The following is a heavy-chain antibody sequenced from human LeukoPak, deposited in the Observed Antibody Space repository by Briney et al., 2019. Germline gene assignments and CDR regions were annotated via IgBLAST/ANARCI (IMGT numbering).Heavy chain of an antibody. CDR2: IKSKTDGGTI. Sequence: PSETLSLTCAVYGGSFSGYYWSWIRQAPGKGLEWVGRIKSKTDGGTIDYAAPVKGRFTISRDDSKNTLYLQMNSLTTEDTAVYYCTTDRHDGRSGWTGYFDYWGQGTLVTVSS. CDR3: TTDRHDGRSGWTGYFDY. V-gene: IGHV3-15*01. D-gene: IGHD6-19*01. CDR1: GGSFSGYY. J-gene: IGHJ4*02.